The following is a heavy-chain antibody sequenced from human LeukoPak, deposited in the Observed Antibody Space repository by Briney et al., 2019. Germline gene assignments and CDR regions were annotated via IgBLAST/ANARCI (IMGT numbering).Heavy chain of an antibody. CDR1: GFTLSSNY. CDR2: IYSGGST. CDR3: ASGWGFDY. V-gene: IGHV3-53*01. J-gene: IGHJ4*02. Sequence: PGGSLRLSCAASGFTLSSNYMSWVRQAPGKGLEWVSVIYSGGSTYYADSVKGRFTIARDNSKNTLYLQMNSLRAEDTAVYYCASGWGFDYWGQGTLVTVSS. D-gene: IGHD6-19*01.